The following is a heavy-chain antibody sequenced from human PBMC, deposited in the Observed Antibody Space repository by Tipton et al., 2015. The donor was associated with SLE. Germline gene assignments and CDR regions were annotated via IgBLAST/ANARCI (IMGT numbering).Heavy chain of an antibody. J-gene: IGHJ4*02. V-gene: IGHV1-69*05. CDR2: IIPIFGTA. D-gene: IGHD1-26*01. Sequence: QLVQSGAEVRKPGSSVKVSCKASGGTFSSYAISWVRQAPGQGLEWMGGIIPIFGTANYAQKFQGRVTITTDESTSTAYMEPSSLISEDTAVYYCARGWSEVGAAPSPYGYWGQGTLVTVSS. CDR1: GGTFSSYA. CDR3: ARGWSEVGAAPSPYGY.